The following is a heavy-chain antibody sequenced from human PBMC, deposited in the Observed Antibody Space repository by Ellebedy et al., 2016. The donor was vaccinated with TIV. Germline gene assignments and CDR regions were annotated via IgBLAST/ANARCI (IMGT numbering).Heavy chain of an antibody. J-gene: IGHJ4*02. V-gene: IGHV4-39*07. Sequence: GSLRLSCSVSGDSVTSVNYYWGWIRQPPGKGLEWIGSIYYGGITYYNPSLESRVTMSIDPSENHFSLKVTSVTAADTAVYFCGRSVGQQFYRSGFFFDSWGQGTLVTVSS. CDR1: GDSVTSVNYY. CDR2: IYYGGIT. D-gene: IGHD3-3*01. CDR3: GRSVGQQFYRSGFFFDS.